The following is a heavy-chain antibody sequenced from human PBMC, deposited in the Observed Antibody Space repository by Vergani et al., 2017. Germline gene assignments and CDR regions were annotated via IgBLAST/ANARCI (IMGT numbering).Heavy chain of an antibody. J-gene: IGHJ3*02. CDR1: GFTFSSYS. Sequence: EVQLVESGGGLVQPGGSLRLSCAASGFTFSSYSMNWVRQAPGKGLEWVSYIRSSSSTIYYADAVKGGFTISRDNAKNALYLHMNSLSAEDTAVYYCARDRGHYYGSGTNDAFDIWGQGTMVTVSS. CDR2: IRSSSSTI. CDR3: ARDRGHYYGSGTNDAFDI. D-gene: IGHD3-10*01. V-gene: IGHV3-48*04.